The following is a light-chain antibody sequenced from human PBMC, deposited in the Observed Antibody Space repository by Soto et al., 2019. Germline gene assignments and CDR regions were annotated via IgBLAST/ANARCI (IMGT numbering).Light chain of an antibody. CDR2: EVS. CDR1: SSDVNIYNR. V-gene: IGLV2-18*02. Sequence: QSALTQPRSVSGSPGQSVTISCTGISSDVNIYNRVSWYQQAPGTAPKLMIYEVSNRPSGVPDRFSGSRSDNMASLTISGLQAGDEADYYCCSYAGGHTWVFGTGTKVTVL. J-gene: IGLJ1*01. CDR3: CSYAGGHTWV.